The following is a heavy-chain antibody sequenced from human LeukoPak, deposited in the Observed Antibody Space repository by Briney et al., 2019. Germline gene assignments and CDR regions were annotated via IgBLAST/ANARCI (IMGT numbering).Heavy chain of an antibody. V-gene: IGHV4-59*01. Sequence: SETLSPTCTVSGGSISSYYWSWIRQPPGKGLEWIGYMYYRGNTNYDPSLKSRVTISIDTPNNQFSLKLSSVTAADTAVYYCATGVHGIAAAGDYYFDYWGQGTLVTVSS. J-gene: IGHJ4*02. CDR3: ATGVHGIAAAGDYYFDY. CDR1: GGSISSYY. D-gene: IGHD6-13*01. CDR2: MYYRGNT.